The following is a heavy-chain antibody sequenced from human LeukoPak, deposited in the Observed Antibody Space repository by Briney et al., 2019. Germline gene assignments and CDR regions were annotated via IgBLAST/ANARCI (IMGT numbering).Heavy chain of an antibody. CDR2: IIPIFGTA. CDR3: ARGELELNWFDP. CDR1: GGTFSSYA. D-gene: IGHD1-7*01. V-gene: IGHV1-69*06. J-gene: IGHJ5*02. Sequence: ASVKVSCKASGGTFSSYAISWVRRAPRQGLEWMGRIIPIFGTANYAQKFQGRVTITADKSTSTAYMELSSLRSEDTAVYYCARGELELNWFDPWGQGTLVTVSS.